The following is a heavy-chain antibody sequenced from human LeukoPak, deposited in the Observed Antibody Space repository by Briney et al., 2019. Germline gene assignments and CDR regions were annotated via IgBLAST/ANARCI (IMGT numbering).Heavy chain of an antibody. CDR1: GFIFSNYS. Sequence: GGSLRLSCVASGFIFSNYSLNWVRQAPGKGLEWVSSIRSSTRYIFYADSVKGRFTVSRDNAQNSLFLQMNSLRAEDTAVYYCASGGHLDWWGKGTTVTISS. J-gene: IGHJ6*04. D-gene: IGHD3/OR15-3a*01. V-gene: IGHV3-21*01. CDR2: IRSSTRYI. CDR3: ASGGHLDW.